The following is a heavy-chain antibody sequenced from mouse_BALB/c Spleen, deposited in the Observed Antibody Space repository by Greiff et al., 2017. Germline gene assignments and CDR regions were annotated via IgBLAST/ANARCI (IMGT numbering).Heavy chain of an antibody. J-gene: IGHJ4*01. Sequence: QVQLQQSGPELVKPGASVKISCKASGYAFSSSWMNWVKQRPGQGLEWIGRIYPGDGDTNYNGKFKGKATLTADKSSSTAYMQLSSLTSVDSAVYFCARGRSNWGAMDYWGQGTSVTVSS. D-gene: IGHD4-1*01. V-gene: IGHV1-82*01. CDR2: IYPGDGDT. CDR1: GYAFSSSW. CDR3: ARGRSNWGAMDY.